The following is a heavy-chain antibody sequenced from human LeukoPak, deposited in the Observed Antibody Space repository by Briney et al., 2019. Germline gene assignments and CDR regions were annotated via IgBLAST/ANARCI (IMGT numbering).Heavy chain of an antibody. V-gene: IGHV3-33*08. CDR1: GFTFSTYG. CDR2: IWFDGSER. Sequence: GGSLRLSCAASGFTFSTYGMHWVRHAPGKGLEWVALIWFDGSERYYRDSLKGRFTVSRDNSKNMLYLQVDSLRAEDTAAYYCARCTGGSCVFDYWGQGTLVSVSS. J-gene: IGHJ4*02. CDR3: ARCTGGSCVFDY. D-gene: IGHD2-8*02.